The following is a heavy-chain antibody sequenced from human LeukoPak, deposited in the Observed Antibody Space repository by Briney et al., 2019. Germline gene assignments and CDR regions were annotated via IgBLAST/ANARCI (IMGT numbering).Heavy chain of an antibody. CDR1: GFTFSSYA. J-gene: IGHJ4*02. Sequence: GRSLRLSCAASGFTFSSYAMHWVRQAPGKGLEWVAVISYDGSNKYYADSVKGRFTISRDNSKNTLYLQMNSLRAEDTAVYYCAKDGIVATRQRRGIYFDYWGQGTLVTVSS. V-gene: IGHV3-30*04. D-gene: IGHD5-12*01. CDR3: AKDGIVATRQRRGIYFDY. CDR2: ISYDGSNK.